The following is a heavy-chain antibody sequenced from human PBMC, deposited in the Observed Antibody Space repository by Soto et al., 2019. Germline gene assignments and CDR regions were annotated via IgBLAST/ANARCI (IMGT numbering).Heavy chain of an antibody. CDR3: ARGAYYYVSSGLSY. CDR2: ISSSSSTI. V-gene: IGHV3-48*01. D-gene: IGHD3-22*01. Sequence: EVQLVESGGGLVQPGGSLRLCCAASGFTFSSYSMNWVRQAPGKGLEWVSYISSSSSTIYYADSVKGRFTISRDNAKNSLYLQMNSLRAEDTAVYYCARGAYYYVSSGLSYWGQGTLVTVSS. CDR1: GFTFSSYS. J-gene: IGHJ4*02.